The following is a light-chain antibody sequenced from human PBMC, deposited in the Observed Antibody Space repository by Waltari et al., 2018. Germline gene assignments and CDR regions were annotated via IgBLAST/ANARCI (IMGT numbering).Light chain of an antibody. CDR2: ENS. CDR1: SSNLGNTY. V-gene: IGLV1-51*02. J-gene: IGLJ7*01. Sequence: SVLTQPPSVSAAPGQRVTTSCSGGSSNLGNTYVSWYRQFPGTAPKLLIYENSERPSGIPGRFSGSKSGTSATLDITGLQAGDEADYYCGTWDSSLSGAVFGGGTHLTVL. CDR3: GTWDSSLSGAV.